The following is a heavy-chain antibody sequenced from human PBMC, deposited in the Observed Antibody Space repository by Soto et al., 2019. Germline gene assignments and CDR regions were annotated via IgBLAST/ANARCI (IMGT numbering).Heavy chain of an antibody. CDR2: ISYDGSNK. V-gene: IGHV3-30-3*01. CDR3: ARELDPMTTVTSGWFDP. CDR1: GFTFSSYA. Sequence: QVQLVESGGGVVQPGRSLRLSCAASGFTFSSYAMHWVRQAPGKGLEWVAVISYDGSNKYYADSVKGRFTISRDNSKNPLYLQMNSLRAEDTAVYYCARELDPMTTVTSGWFDPWGQGTLVTVSS. D-gene: IGHD4-4*01. J-gene: IGHJ5*02.